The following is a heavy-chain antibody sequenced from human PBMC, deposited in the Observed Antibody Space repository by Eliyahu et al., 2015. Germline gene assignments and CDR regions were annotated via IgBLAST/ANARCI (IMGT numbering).Heavy chain of an antibody. CDR2: ISYDGSNK. V-gene: IGHV3-30*04. J-gene: IGHJ3*02. CDR3: ARDGSSVAEDAFDI. CDR1: GFTFSXYA. Sequence: QVQLVESGGGVVQPGRSLXLSCAASGFTFSXYAMHWVRQAPGKGLEWVAVISYDGSNKYYADSVKGRFTISRDNSKNTLYLQMNSLRAEDTAVYYCARDGSSVAEDAFDIWGQGTMVTVSS. D-gene: IGHD2-15*01.